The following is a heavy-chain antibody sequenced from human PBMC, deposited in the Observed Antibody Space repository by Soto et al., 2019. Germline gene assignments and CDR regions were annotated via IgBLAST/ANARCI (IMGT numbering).Heavy chain of an antibody. D-gene: IGHD4-17*01. Sequence: GGSLRLSCAASGFSVRTNYMSWVRQAPGKGLEWVSAISGSGGSTYYADSVKGRFTISRDNSKNTLYLQMNSLRAEDTAVYYCAKDSYYGGLDYWGQGTLVTVSS. CDR1: GFSVRTNY. CDR2: ISGSGGST. CDR3: AKDSYYGGLDY. J-gene: IGHJ4*02. V-gene: IGHV3-23*01.